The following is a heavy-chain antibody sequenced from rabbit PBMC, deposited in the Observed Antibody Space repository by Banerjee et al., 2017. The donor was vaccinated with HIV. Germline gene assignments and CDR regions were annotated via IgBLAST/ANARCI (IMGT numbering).Heavy chain of an antibody. CDR1: GFDFSNYY. Sequence: QKQLVESGGGLVQPEGSLTLTCKASGFDFSNYYMCWVRQAPGKGLEWIACIYIGTYYASWAKGRFTISKTSSTTVTLQMTSLTAADTATYLCARSPHAGIAYFNLWGPGPLVTVS. J-gene: IGHJ4*01. CDR3: ARSPHAGIAYFNL. CDR2: IYIGT. V-gene: IGHV1S45*01. D-gene: IGHD4-2*01.